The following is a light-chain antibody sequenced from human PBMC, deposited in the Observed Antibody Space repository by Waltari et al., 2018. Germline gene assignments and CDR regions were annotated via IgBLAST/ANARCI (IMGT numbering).Light chain of an antibody. CDR3: QQYDNPLFT. Sequence: DIQMTQSPSSLSASVGDRVTITCQASQDITKYLNWYQQKPGKVPKLLIYDASTLEVGVPSRFSGSGSGTDFTFSISSLQPEDFATYYCQQYDNPLFTFGPGTKVDIK. V-gene: IGKV1-33*01. CDR1: QDITKY. CDR2: DAS. J-gene: IGKJ3*01.